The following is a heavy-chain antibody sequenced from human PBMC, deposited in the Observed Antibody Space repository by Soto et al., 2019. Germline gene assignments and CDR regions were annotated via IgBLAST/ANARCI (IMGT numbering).Heavy chain of an antibody. CDR3: VRRGSVSYYDY. CDR2: ISGSGGST. V-gene: IGHV3-23*01. J-gene: IGHJ4*02. CDR1: GFTFSSYA. Sequence: EVQLLESGGGLVQPGGSLRLSCAASGFTFSSYAMRWVRQAPGKGLEWVSAISGSGGSTYYADSVKGRFTISRDNSKNTLYLQMNILRAEDTAVYYCVRRGSVSYYDYWGQGSLVTVSS. D-gene: IGHD6-19*01.